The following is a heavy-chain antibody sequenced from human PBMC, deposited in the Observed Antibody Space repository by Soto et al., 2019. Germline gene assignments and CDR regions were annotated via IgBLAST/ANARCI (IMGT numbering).Heavy chain of an antibody. CDR2: ISYDGSNK. D-gene: IGHD3-9*01. V-gene: IGHV3-30-3*01. J-gene: IGHJ4*02. Sequence: GGSLRLSCAASGFTFSSYAMHWVRQAPGKGLEWVAVISYDGSNKYYADSVKGRFTISRDNSKNTLYLQMNSLRAEDTAVYYCARDLVPYDILTGENWGPGTLVTVSS. CDR3: ARDLVPYDILTGEN. CDR1: GFTFSSYA.